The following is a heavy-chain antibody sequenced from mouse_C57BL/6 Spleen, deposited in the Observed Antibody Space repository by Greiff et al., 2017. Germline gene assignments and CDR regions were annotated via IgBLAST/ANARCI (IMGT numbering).Heavy chain of an antibody. CDR2: IYPGSGST. J-gene: IGHJ1*03. V-gene: IGHV1-55*01. Sequence: QVQLQQPGAELVKPGASVKMSCKASGYTFTSYWITWVKQRPGHGLEWIGDIYPGSGSTNYNEKLKSKATLTVDTSSSTAYRQLSSLTSEYSEVYYCARSDGYYWYFDVWGTGTTVTVSS. D-gene: IGHD2-3*01. CDR1: GYTFTSYW. CDR3: ARSDGYYWYFDV.